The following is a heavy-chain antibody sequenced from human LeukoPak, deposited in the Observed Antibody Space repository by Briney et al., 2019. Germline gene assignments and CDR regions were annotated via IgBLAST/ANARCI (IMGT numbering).Heavy chain of an antibody. D-gene: IGHD4-4*01. V-gene: IGHV3-9*01. J-gene: IGHJ4*02. Sequence: PGRSLRLSCAASGFTFDDYAMHWVRQAPGEGLEWVSGISWNSGSIGYADSVKGRFTISRDNAKNSLYLQMNSLRAEDTALYYCAKDMYSNTPNHFDYWGQGTLVTVSS. CDR1: GFTFDDYA. CDR2: ISWNSGSI. CDR3: AKDMYSNTPNHFDY.